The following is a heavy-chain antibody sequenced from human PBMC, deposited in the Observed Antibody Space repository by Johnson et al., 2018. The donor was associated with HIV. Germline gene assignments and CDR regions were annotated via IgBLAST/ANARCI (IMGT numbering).Heavy chain of an antibody. CDR3: AKGADYADYEGAFDI. Sequence: QMQLVESGGGVVQPGRSLRLSCAASGFTFSSYAMHWVRHAPGKGLEWLSLISWAGGRTYYADSVKGRFTISRDNAKNSLYLQMNSLRVEATAVYYCAKGADYADYEGAFDIWGQGTMVTVSS. CDR1: GFTFSSYA. CDR2: ISWAGGRT. V-gene: IGHV3-NL1*01. D-gene: IGHD4-17*01. J-gene: IGHJ3*02.